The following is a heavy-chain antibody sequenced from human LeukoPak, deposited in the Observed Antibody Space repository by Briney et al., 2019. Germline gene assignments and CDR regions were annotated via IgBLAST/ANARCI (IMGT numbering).Heavy chain of an antibody. CDR2: IYYSGST. V-gene: IGHV4-59*12. CDR3: ARVKDGYNSLYWYFDL. J-gene: IGHJ2*01. CDR1: GGSISSYY. D-gene: IGHD5-24*01. Sequence: SQTLSLTCTVSGGSISSYYWSWIRQPPGKGLEWIGYIYYSGSTNYNPSLKSRVTISVDRSKNQFSLKLSSVTAADTAVYYCARVKDGYNSLYWYFDLWGRGTLVTVSS.